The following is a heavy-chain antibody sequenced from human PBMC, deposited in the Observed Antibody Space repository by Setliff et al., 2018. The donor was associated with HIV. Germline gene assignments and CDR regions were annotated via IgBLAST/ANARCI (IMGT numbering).Heavy chain of an antibody. D-gene: IGHD3-22*01. Sequence: SETLSLTCTVYGGSFSNYYTNWIRQPPGKGLEWIGELSPSGTTRSNPYLESRLTISIDTSKNQFSLKLTSVTAADTAMYYCASRIYYYDESRVLREEGFVPWGQGTLVTVSS. CDR1: GGSFSNYY. CDR3: ASRIYYYDESRVLREEGFVP. J-gene: IGHJ5*02. CDR2: LSPSGTT. V-gene: IGHV4-34*01.